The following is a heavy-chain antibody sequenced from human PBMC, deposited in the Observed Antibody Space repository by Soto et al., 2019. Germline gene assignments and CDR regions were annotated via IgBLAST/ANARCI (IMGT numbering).Heavy chain of an antibody. CDR1: GYTFTSYG. CDR3: ARDYYDSSGYCNFDY. D-gene: IGHD3-22*01. J-gene: IGHJ4*02. Sequence: ASVKVSCKASGYTFTSYGISWVRQAPGQGLEWMGWISAYNGNTNYAQKLQGRVTMTTDTSTSTAYMELRSLRSDDTAVYYCARDYYDSSGYCNFDYWGQGTPVTVSS. V-gene: IGHV1-18*01. CDR2: ISAYNGNT.